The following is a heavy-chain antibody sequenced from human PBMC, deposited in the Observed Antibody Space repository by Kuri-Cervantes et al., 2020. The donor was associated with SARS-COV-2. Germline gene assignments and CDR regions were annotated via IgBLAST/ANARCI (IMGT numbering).Heavy chain of an antibody. Sequence: SVKVSCKASGYTFSDYYMHWVRQAPGQGLEWMGRIIPILGIANYAQKFQGRVTITADKSTSTAYMEVSSLRSEDTAVYYCARDEGVPVPATTLDSWGQGTLVTGAS. D-gene: IGHD6-19*01. CDR2: IIPILGIA. CDR3: ARDEGVPVPATTLDS. V-gene: IGHV1-69*04. CDR1: GYTFSDYY. J-gene: IGHJ4*02.